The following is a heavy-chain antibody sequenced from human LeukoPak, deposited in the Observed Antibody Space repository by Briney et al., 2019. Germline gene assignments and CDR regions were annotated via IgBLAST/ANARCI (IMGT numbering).Heavy chain of an antibody. V-gene: IGHV4-59*01. D-gene: IGHD6-19*01. CDR2: IYYSGTT. Sequence: SETLSLTCTVSGGSISSYYWSWIRQPPGEGLEWIGYIYYSGTTNYNPSLKSRVTISVDTSKNQFSLKLSSVTAADTAVYYCAREGSSGWYNYWGQGTLVTVSS. J-gene: IGHJ4*02. CDR1: GGSISSYY. CDR3: AREGSSGWYNY.